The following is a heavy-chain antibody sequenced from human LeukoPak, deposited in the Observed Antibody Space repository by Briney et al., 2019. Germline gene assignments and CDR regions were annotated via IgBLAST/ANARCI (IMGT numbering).Heavy chain of an antibody. D-gene: IGHD2-15*01. CDR1: GYSISSGYY. J-gene: IGHJ6*02. CDR3: ARVYCSGGSWYYYYYGMDV. Sequence: SETLSLTCTVSGYSISSGYYWGRIRQPPGKGLEWIGSIYHSGSTYYNPSLKSRVTISVDTSKNQFSLKLSSVTAADTAVYYCARVYCSGGSWYYYYYGMDVWGQGTMVTVSS. V-gene: IGHV4-38-2*02. CDR2: IYHSGST.